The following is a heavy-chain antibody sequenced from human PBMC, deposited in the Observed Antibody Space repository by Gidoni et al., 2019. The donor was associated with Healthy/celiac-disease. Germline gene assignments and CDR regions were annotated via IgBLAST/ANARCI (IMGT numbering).Heavy chain of an antibody. CDR2: ISYDGINK. CDR1: GFTFSSSA. CDR3: ARDLYVTTDYGDYWCDWYFDL. Sequence: QVQLVESGGGVVQPGRSLRRSCAASGFTFSSSAMHWVRQAPGKGLEWVAVISYDGINKYYADSVKGRFTISRDNSKNTLYLQMNSLRAEETAVYYCARDLYVTTDYGDYWCDWYFDLWGRGTLVTVSS. V-gene: IGHV3-30-3*01. D-gene: IGHD4-17*01. J-gene: IGHJ2*01.